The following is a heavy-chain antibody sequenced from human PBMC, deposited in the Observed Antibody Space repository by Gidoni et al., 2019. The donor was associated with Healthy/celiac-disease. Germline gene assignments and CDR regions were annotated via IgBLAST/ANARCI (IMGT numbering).Heavy chain of an antibody. Sequence: QVQLVESGGGVVQPGRSLRLSCAASGFTFSSYAMHWVRQAPGKRLAWVAVISYDGSNKYYADSVKGRFTISRDNSKNTLYLQMNSLRAEDTAVYYCARGGYSSSSVAFDIWGQGTMVTVSS. CDR2: ISYDGSNK. D-gene: IGHD6-6*01. V-gene: IGHV3-30-3*01. J-gene: IGHJ3*02. CDR1: GFTFSSYA. CDR3: ARGGYSSSSVAFDI.